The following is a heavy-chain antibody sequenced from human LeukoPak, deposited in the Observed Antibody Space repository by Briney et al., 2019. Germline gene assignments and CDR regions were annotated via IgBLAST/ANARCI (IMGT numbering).Heavy chain of an antibody. J-gene: IGHJ4*02. CDR1: GGSISSYY. CDR2: IYYSGST. V-gene: IGHV4-59*01. CDR3: ATWYSSGGYFDY. D-gene: IGHD6-19*01. Sequence: SETLSLTCTVSGGSISSYYWSWIRQPPGKGLEWIGYIYYSGSTNYNPSLKSRVTISVDTSKNQFSLKLSSVTAADTAVYYCATWYSSGGYFDYWGQGTLVTVSS.